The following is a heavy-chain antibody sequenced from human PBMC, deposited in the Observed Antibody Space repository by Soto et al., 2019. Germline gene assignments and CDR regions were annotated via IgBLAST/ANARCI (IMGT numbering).Heavy chain of an antibody. Sequence: GGSLRLSCAVSGFTFSNYWMSWVRQAPGKGLEWVANIKQDGGEKNYVDSVEGRFTISRDNAKNSLYLQMNSLRAEDTAVYYCARSRYLEYWGQGTLVTVSS. CDR2: IKQDGGEK. V-gene: IGHV3-7*04. J-gene: IGHJ4*02. CDR1: GFTFSNYW. CDR3: ARSRYLEY. D-gene: IGHD1-20*01.